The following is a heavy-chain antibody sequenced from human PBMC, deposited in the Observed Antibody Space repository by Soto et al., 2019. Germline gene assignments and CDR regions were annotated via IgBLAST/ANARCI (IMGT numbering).Heavy chain of an antibody. J-gene: IGHJ6*02. V-gene: IGHV3-23*01. CDR3: AKSVASYGYPIIYYYYGMDV. D-gene: IGHD5-18*01. CDR1: GFTFSSYA. CDR2: ISGSGGST. Sequence: GGSLRLSCAASGFTFSSYAMSWVRQAPGKGLEWVSAISGSGGSTYYADSVKGRFTISRDNSKNTLYLQMNSLGAEDTAVYYCAKSVASYGYPIIYYYYGMDVWGQGTTVTVSS.